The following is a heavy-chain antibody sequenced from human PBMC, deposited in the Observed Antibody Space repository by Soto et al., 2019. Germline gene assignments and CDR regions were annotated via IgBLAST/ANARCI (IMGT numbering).Heavy chain of an antibody. D-gene: IGHD6-6*01. CDR3: ATRGAGSSSSYYYYYYMDV. J-gene: IGHJ6*03. V-gene: IGHV3-23*01. CDR1: GFTFSSYA. Sequence: GGSLRLSCAASGFTFSSYAMSWVRQAPGKGLEWVSAISGSGGSTYYADSVKGRFTISRDNSKNTLYLQMNSLRVEDTAVYYCATRGAGSSSSYYYYYYMDVWGKGTTVTVSS. CDR2: ISGSGGST.